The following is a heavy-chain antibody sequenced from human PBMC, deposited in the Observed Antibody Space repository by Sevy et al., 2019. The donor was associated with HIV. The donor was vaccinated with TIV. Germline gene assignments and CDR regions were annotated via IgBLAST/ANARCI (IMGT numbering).Heavy chain of an antibody. CDR3: EREGLGGFYTSLDY. D-gene: IGHD2-15*01. J-gene: IGHJ4*02. CDR2: ISSSGSIT. V-gene: IGHV3-48*03. CDR1: GFTFSSYE. Sequence: GGSLRLSCAASGFTFSSYEMNWVRQAPGKGLEWVAYISSSGSITYYADSVKGRFTISRDNAKNSLFLQMKTLRAEDTSIYYCEREGLGGFYTSLDYWGQGTLVTVSS.